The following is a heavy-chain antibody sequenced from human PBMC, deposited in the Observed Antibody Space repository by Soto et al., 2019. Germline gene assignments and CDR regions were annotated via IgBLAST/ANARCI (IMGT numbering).Heavy chain of an antibody. CDR3: VKDKGITGTTGFDY. CDR1: GFTFSSYA. J-gene: IGHJ4*02. D-gene: IGHD1-7*01. CDR2: ISSNGGST. V-gene: IGHV3-64D*06. Sequence: PGGSLRLCCSASGFTFSSYAMHWVRQAPGKGLEYVSAISSNGGSTYYADSVKGRFTISRDNSKNTLCLQMSSLRAEDTAVYYCVKDKGITGTTGFDYWGQGTLVTVSS.